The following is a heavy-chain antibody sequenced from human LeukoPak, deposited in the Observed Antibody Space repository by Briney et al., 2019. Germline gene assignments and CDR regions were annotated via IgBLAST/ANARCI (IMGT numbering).Heavy chain of an antibody. CDR1: GYTFTSYD. CDR3: ARRKPTSGAQYWFDP. V-gene: IGHV1-8*01. D-gene: IGHD3-10*01. CDR2: MNPNSGNT. J-gene: IGHJ5*02. Sequence: ASVKVSCKASGYTFTSYDINWVRQATGQGLEWMGWMNPNSGNTGYAQEFQRRVTMTRDTSISTAYMELSSLTSEDTAVYYCARRKPTSGAQYWFDPWGQGTLVTVSS.